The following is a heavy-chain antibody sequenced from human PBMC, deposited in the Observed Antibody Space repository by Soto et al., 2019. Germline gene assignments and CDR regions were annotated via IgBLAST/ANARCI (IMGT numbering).Heavy chain of an antibody. D-gene: IGHD6-6*01. CDR2: MNPNSGNT. CDR3: ARALAARHTTNGYYYYYMDV. J-gene: IGHJ6*03. CDR1: VYTFTSYC. Sequence: DSVNGSCKASVYTFTSYCSNWVRQATGQGLEWMGWMNPNSGNTGYAQKFQGRVTMTRNTSISTAYMELSSLRSEDTAVYYCARALAARHTTNGYYYYYMDVWGKGTTVTVSS. V-gene: IGHV1-8*01.